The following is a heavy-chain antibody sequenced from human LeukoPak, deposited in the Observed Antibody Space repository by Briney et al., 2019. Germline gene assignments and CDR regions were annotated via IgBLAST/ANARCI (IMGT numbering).Heavy chain of an antibody. D-gene: IGHD3-22*01. CDR1: GYTFTSYG. V-gene: IGHV1-2*02. CDR3: ARGRYYYDSSGYPRGAIDY. J-gene: IGHJ4*02. Sequence: ASVKVSCKASGYTFTSYGISWVRQAPGQGLEWMGWINPNSGGTNYAQKFQGRVTMTRDTSISTAYMELSRLRSDDTAVYYCARGRYYYDSSGYPRGAIDYWGQGTLVTVSS. CDR2: INPNSGGT.